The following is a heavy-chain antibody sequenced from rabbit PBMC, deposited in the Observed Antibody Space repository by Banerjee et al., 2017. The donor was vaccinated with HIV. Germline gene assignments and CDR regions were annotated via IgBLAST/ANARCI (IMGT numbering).Heavy chain of an antibody. CDR1: GIDFSSYW. Sequence: QSLEESGGDLVKPGASLTLTCTASGIDFSSYWMSWVRQAPGKGLEWIACINTSSGNTVYATWAKGRFTISKTSSTTVTLQMTSLTAADTATYFCARDLAGVVGWNLNLWGPGTLVTVS. CDR2: INTSSGNT. CDR3: ARDLAGVVGWNLNL. D-gene: IGHD4-1*01. V-gene: IGHV1S40*01. J-gene: IGHJ4*01.